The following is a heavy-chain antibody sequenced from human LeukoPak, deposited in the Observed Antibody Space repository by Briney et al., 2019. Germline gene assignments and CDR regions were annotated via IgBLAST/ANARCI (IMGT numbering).Heavy chain of an antibody. CDR2: IKQDGSEK. J-gene: IGHJ4*02. D-gene: IGHD4-17*01. Sequence: PGGSLRLSCAASGFTFSDYYMSWIRQAPGKGLEWVANIKQDGSEKYYVDSVKGRFTISRDNAKNSLYLQMNSLRAEDTAVYYCARESGSVTSEVDFDYWGQGTLVTVSS. CDR3: ARESGSVTSEVDFDY. CDR1: GFTFSDYY. V-gene: IGHV3-7*01.